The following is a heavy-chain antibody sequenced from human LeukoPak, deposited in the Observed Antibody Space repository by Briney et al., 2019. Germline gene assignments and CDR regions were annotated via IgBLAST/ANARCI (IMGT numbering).Heavy chain of an antibody. CDR2: INHSGST. J-gene: IGHJ4*02. CDR1: GGSFSGYY. V-gene: IGHV4-34*01. CDR3: ASLSGSPEAGY. Sequence: SETLSLTCAVYGGSFSGYYWSWIRQPPGKGLEWIGEINHSGSTNYNPSLKSRVTISVDTSKNQFSLKLSSVTAADTAVYYCASLSGSPEAGYWGQGTLVTVSS. D-gene: IGHD1-26*01.